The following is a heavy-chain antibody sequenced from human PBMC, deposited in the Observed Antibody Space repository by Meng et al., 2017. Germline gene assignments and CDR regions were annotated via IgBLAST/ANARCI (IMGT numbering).Heavy chain of an antibody. CDR2: MNPNSGNT. V-gene: IGHV1-8*03. D-gene: IGHD3-10*01. J-gene: IGHJ5*02. Sequence: QVQLVRSGAEVQKPGATVKVSCKASGYTFTSDDINWVRKATGQGLEWMGWMNPNSGNTGYAQKFQGRVTITRNTSISTAYMELSSLRSEDTAVYYCARGYYGSGLFDPWGQGTLVTVSS. CDR3: ARGYYGSGLFDP. CDR1: GYTFTSDD.